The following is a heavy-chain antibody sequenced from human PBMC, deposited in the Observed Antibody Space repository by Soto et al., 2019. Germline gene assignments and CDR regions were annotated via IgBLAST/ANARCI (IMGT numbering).Heavy chain of an antibody. CDR1: GGSFSDDASSSDWY. J-gene: IGHJ5*02. CDR3: ATRGRGVLIQNWFDP. Sequence: SETLSLTCAVYGGSFSDDASSSDWYWNWIRQSPGKGLEWIGEIDRSGRTKYNPSLKSRVSISVDTSKNQFSLKLSSVTAADTGVYYCATRGRGVLIQNWFDPWGQGTLVTVSS. V-gene: IGHV4-34*01. CDR2: IDRSGRT. D-gene: IGHD3-10*01.